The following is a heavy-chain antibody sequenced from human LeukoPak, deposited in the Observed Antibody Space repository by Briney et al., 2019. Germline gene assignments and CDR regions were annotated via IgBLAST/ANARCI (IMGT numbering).Heavy chain of an antibody. D-gene: IGHD3-10*01. Sequence: GGSLRLSCAASGFTFADYAMHWVRQAPGKGLEWVSGISWNSGSIGYADSVKGRFTISRDNAKNSLYLQMNSLRAEDMALYYCAKASIYGYYFDYWGQGTLVTVSS. CDR3: AKASIYGYYFDY. CDR2: ISWNSGSI. CDR1: GFTFADYA. J-gene: IGHJ4*02. V-gene: IGHV3-9*03.